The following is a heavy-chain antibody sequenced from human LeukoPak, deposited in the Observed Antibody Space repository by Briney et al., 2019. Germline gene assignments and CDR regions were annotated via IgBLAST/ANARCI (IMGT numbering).Heavy chain of an antibody. D-gene: IGHD3-10*01. Sequence: GSLRLSCAASGFTFSSYSMNWIRQPPGKGLEWIGEINHSGSTNYNPSLKSRVTISVDTSKNQFSLKLSSVTAADTAVYYCARSRFGSLDYWGQGTLVTVSS. CDR2: INHSGST. CDR1: GFTFSSYS. J-gene: IGHJ4*02. CDR3: ARSRFGSLDY. V-gene: IGHV4-34*01.